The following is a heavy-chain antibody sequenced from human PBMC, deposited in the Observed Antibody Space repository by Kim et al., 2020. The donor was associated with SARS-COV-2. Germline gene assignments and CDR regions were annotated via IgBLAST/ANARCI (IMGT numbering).Heavy chain of an antibody. D-gene: IGHD3-10*01. J-gene: IGHJ4*02. CDR3: ARVRGFGELLGVNFDY. Sequence: SLKGRVTISVDTSKNQFSLKLSSVTAADTAVYYCARVRGFGELLGVNFDYWGQGTLVTVSS. V-gene: IGHV4-59*01.